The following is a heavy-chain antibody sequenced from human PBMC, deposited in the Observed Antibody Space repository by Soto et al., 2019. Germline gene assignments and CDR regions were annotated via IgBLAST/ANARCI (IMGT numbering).Heavy chain of an antibody. CDR1: GFTFDDYA. V-gene: IGHV3-9*01. J-gene: IGHJ6*03. CDR3: AKDNEYYYYMDV. Sequence: GGSLRLSCAASGFTFDDYAMHWVRQAPGKGLEWVSGISWNSGSIGYADSVKGRFTISRDNAKNSLYLQMNSLRAEDTALYYCAKDNEYYYYMDVWGKGTTVTVSS. CDR2: ISWNSGSI.